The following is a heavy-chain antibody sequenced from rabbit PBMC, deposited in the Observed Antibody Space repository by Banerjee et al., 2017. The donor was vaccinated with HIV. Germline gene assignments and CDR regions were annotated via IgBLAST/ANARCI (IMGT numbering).Heavy chain of an antibody. CDR1: GIDFSSSYY. CDR3: ARDLAGVIGWNFNL. Sequence: QQQLVESGGGLVKPGGTLTLTCKASGIDFSSSYYMCWVRQAPGKGPEWIACIYNSDGSTYYASWVNGRFTISRSTSLNTVTLQMTSLTAADTATYFCARDLAGVIGWNFNLWGPGTLVTVS. V-gene: IGHV1S43*01. CDR2: IYNSDGST. J-gene: IGHJ4*01. D-gene: IGHD4-1*01.